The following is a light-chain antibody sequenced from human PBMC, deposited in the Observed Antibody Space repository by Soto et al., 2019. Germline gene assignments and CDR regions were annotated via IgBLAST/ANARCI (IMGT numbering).Light chain of an antibody. V-gene: IGKV3-20*01. CDR3: QQYGGSPRT. CDR1: QSVSTN. CDR2: GAS. Sequence: EIVMTQSPATLSVFPGERATLSCSASQSVSTNLAWYQQKPGQAPRLLIYGASARATGIPDRFSGSGSGTEFTLTISRLEPEDFAVFYCQQYGGSPRTFGQGTRVEIK. J-gene: IGKJ1*01.